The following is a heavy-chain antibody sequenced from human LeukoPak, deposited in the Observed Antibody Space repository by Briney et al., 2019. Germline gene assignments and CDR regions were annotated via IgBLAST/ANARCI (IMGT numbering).Heavy chain of an antibody. CDR3: ARTGAVAVPFDY. D-gene: IGHD6-19*01. CDR1: GGSISRDDYY. CDR2: INHSGST. J-gene: IGHJ4*02. Sequence: PSETLSLTCSVSGGSISRDDYYWSWIRQPPGKGLEWIGEINHSGSTNYNPSLKSRVTISVDTSKNQFSLKLSSVTAADTAVYYCARTGAVAVPFDYWGQGTLVTVSS. V-gene: IGHV4-34*01.